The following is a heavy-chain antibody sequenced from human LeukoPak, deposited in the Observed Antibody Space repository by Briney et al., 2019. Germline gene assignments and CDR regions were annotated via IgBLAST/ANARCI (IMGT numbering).Heavy chain of an antibody. V-gene: IGHV5-51*01. Sequence: GESLKISCKGSGYSFTSYWIGWVRQMPGKGLEWMGIIYPGDSDTRYSPSFQGQVTISADKSISTAYLQWSSLKASDTAMYYCARHVKTYCGGDCYSVLFDYWGQGTLVTVSS. J-gene: IGHJ4*02. CDR2: IYPGDSDT. D-gene: IGHD2-21*02. CDR1: GYSFTSYW. CDR3: ARHVKTYCGGDCYSVLFDY.